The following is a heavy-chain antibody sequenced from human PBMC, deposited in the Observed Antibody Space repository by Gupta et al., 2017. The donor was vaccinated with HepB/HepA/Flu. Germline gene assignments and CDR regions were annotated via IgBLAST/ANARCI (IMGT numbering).Heavy chain of an antibody. CDR3: GNVSLADY. CDR1: GFPFSTYG. D-gene: IGHD3-10*02. Sequence: EVQLLESGGGLVQPGGSLRLSCTASGFPFSTYGMSWVRQAPGKGLEWVSGISGGGGTTYYADSVKGRFTISRDNSKNTLYLQMNSLRAEDSAVYYCGNVSLADYWGQGTLVTVSS. V-gene: IGHV3-23*01. CDR2: ISGGGGTT. J-gene: IGHJ4*02.